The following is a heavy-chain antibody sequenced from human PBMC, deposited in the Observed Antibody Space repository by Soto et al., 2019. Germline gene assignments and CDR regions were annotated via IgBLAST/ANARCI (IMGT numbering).Heavy chain of an antibody. CDR1: GGSVSSGSYY. J-gene: IGHJ6*02. CDR3: ARRGLLPKGVEGHYYYGMDV. D-gene: IGHD2-8*01. Sequence: QVQLQESGPGLVKPSETLSLTCTVSGGSVSSGSYYWSWIRQPPGKGLEWIGYIYYSGSTNYNPSLNSRVTLSADTSQNQFSQKLSAVTAADTAVYYCARRGLLPKGVEGHYYYGMDVWGQGTTVTVSS. CDR2: IYYSGST. V-gene: IGHV4-61*01.